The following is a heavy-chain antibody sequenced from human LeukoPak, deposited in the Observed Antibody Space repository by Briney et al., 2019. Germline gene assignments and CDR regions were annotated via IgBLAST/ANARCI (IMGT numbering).Heavy chain of an antibody. CDR3: ARARITMVRGVIPRGMDV. D-gene: IGHD3-10*01. CDR2: INSDGSRT. V-gene: IGHV3-74*01. CDR1: GFTFSPYW. Sequence: GGSLRLSCAASGFTFSPYWMEWVRQAPGRGLVWVSRINSDGSRTNYADSVKGRFTISRDNSKNTLYLQMNSLRAEDTAVYYCARARITMVRGVIPRGMDVWGQGTTVTVSS. J-gene: IGHJ6*02.